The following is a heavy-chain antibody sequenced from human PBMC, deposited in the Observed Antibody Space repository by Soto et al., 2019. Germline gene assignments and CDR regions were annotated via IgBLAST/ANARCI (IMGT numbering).Heavy chain of an antibody. CDR1: GFTFSSYA. Sequence: QVQLVESGGGVVQPGRSLRLSCPASGFTFSSYAMHWVRQAPGKGLEWVAVISYDGSNKYYADSVKGRFTISRDNSKNTLYLQMNSLRAEDTAVYYCARVRFTMVRGVHDAFDIWGQGTMVTVSS. V-gene: IGHV3-30-3*01. J-gene: IGHJ3*02. CDR2: ISYDGSNK. D-gene: IGHD3-10*01. CDR3: ARVRFTMVRGVHDAFDI.